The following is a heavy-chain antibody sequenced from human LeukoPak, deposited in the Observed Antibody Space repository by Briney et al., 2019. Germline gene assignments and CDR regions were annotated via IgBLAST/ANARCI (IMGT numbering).Heavy chain of an antibody. J-gene: IGHJ4*02. CDR3: EKTPEQWLVLFDY. V-gene: IGHV3-23*01. CDR1: GFTFSSYA. Sequence: GGSLRLSCAASGFTFSSYAMSWVRQAPGKGLEWVSAISGSGGSTYYADSVKGRFTISRDNSKNTLYLQMNSLRAEDTAVYYCEKTPEQWLVLFDYWGQGTLVTVSS. D-gene: IGHD6-19*01. CDR2: ISGSGGST.